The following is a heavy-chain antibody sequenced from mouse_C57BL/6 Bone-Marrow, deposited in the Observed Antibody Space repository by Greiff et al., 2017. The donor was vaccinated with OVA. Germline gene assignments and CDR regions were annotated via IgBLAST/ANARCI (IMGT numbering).Heavy chain of an antibody. V-gene: IGHV1-42*01. D-gene: IGHD1-1*01. CDR1: GYSFTGYY. J-gene: IGHJ1*03. CDR2: INPSTGGT. Sequence: DVKLVESGPELVKPGASVKISCKASGYSFTGYYMNWVTQSPEKSLEWIGEINPSTGGTTYNQKFKAKATLTVDKSSSTAYMQLKSLTSEDSAVYYCARLRRGYFDVWGTGTTVTVSS. CDR3: ARLRRGYFDV.